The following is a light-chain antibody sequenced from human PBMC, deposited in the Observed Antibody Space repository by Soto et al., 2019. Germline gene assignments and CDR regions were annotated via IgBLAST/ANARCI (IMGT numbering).Light chain of an antibody. CDR3: QQRSNSPPWT. V-gene: IGKV3-11*01. J-gene: IGKJ3*01. Sequence: EIVLTQSPATVSVSPGESATLSCRASQSVRNYLAWYQQKPGQAPRLLIFDASNRATGIPSRFSGSGSGTYFTLTFSSLEPEDFAVYYCQQRSNSPPWTFGRGNRVDL. CDR1: QSVRNY. CDR2: DAS.